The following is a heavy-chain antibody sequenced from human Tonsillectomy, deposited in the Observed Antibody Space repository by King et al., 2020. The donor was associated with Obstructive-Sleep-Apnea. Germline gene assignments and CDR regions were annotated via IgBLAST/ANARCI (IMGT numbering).Heavy chain of an antibody. V-gene: IGHV3-30*18. CDR2: ISFDGSNE. Sequence: VQLVESGGGAVQPGRSLRLSCAASGFTFSNYGMHWVRQAPGKGLEWVAVISFDGSNERYADSVKGRFTISRENPKNTLHLQMNGLRAEDTAVYYCVKEASGWHHFDNWGLGTLVTVSS. CDR1: GFTFSNYG. D-gene: IGHD6-19*01. CDR3: VKEASGWHHFDN. J-gene: IGHJ4*02.